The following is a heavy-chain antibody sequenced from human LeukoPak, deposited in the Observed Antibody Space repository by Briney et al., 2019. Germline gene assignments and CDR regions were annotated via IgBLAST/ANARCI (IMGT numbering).Heavy chain of an antibody. J-gene: IGHJ4*02. CDR2: IYYSGST. Sequence: PSETLSLTCTVSGGSISSSSYYWGWIRQPPGKGLEWIGSIYYSGSTYYNPSLKSRVTISVDASKNQFSLKLSSVTAADTAVYYCARTAVAGIGYWGKGTLVTVSS. CDR1: GGSISSSSYY. CDR3: ARTAVAGIGY. V-gene: IGHV4-39*01. D-gene: IGHD6-19*01.